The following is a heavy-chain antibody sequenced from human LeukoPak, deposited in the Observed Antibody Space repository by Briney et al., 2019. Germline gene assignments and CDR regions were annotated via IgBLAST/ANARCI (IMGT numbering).Heavy chain of an antibody. CDR3: AKDITQSGTYGGPHNY. CDR2: ISGSGSRS. V-gene: IGHV3-23*01. D-gene: IGHD1-26*01. CDR1: GFTFSIFA. J-gene: IGHJ4*02. Sequence: GGSLRLSCAASGFTFSIFAMSWVRQAPGKGLEWVSSISGSGSRSCYADSVKGRFTISRDNSKNTLYLQMNSLRAEDTAVYYCAKDITQSGTYGGPHNYWGQGTLVSVSS.